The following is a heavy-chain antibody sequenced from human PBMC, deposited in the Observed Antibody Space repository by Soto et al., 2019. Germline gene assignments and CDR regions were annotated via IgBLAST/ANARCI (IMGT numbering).Heavy chain of an antibody. V-gene: IGHV4-31*03. Sequence: SETLSLTCTVSGGSISSGGYYWSWIRQHPGNGLEWIGYIYYSGSTYYNPSLKSRVTISVDTSKNQFSLKLSSVTAADTAVYYCARGESGGVLPVFAPEYYFDYWGQGTLVTVSS. CDR2: IYYSGST. CDR3: ARGESGGVLPVFAPEYYFDY. D-gene: IGHD3-16*01. J-gene: IGHJ4*02. CDR1: GGSISSGGYY.